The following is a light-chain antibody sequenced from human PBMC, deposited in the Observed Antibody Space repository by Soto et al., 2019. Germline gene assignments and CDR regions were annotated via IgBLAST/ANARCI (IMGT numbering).Light chain of an antibody. J-gene: IGLJ7*01. Sequence: SYELTQPPSVSVAPGQTARITCGRNKIGSKRVHWHQQRSGQAPVLVVYDDSDRPSGIPERFSGSNSGNTATLTISRVEAGDEADYYCQVWDSSSDHWVFGGGTQLTVL. CDR1: KIGSKR. CDR2: DDS. V-gene: IGLV3-21*02. CDR3: QVWDSSSDHWV.